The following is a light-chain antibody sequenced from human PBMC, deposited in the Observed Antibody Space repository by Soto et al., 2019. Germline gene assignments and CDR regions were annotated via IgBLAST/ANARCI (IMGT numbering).Light chain of an antibody. CDR2: EVS. V-gene: IGLV2-14*01. Sequence: QSVLTQPGSVTGSPGQSITISCTGTSSDVGGYNYVSWYQQHPGKAPELMIYEVSNRPSGVSNRFSGSKSGNTASLTISGLQAEDEADYYCSSYTSSSTLNYVFGTGTKVTVL. CDR1: SSDVGGYNY. J-gene: IGLJ1*01. CDR3: SSYTSSSTLNYV.